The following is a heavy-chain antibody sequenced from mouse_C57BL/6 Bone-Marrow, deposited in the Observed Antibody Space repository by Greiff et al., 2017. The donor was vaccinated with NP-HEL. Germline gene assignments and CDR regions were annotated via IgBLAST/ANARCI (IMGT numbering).Heavy chain of an antibody. CDR3: ARDGYYGSSYVDY. J-gene: IGHJ2*01. D-gene: IGHD1-1*01. CDR1: GFTFSSYA. V-gene: IGHV5-4*01. Sequence: EVQRVESGGGLVKPGGSLKLSCAASGFTFSSYAMSWVRQTPEKRLEWVATISDGGSYTYYPDNVKGRFTISRDNAKNNLYLQMSHLKAEDTAMYYCARDGYYGSSYVDYWGQGTTLTVSS. CDR2: ISDGGSYT.